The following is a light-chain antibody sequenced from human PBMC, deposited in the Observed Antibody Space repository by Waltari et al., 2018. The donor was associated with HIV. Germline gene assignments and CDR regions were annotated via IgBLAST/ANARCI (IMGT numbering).Light chain of an antibody. CDR3: SSYAASGSVI. CDR1: TINYDS. Sequence: QSALTQPASVSGSPGQSVTISCTGPTINYDSVSWYQQHPAQAPKLIIFAGTYRPSGISNRFSASKSGNTASLTISGLQAEDEAHYYCSSYAASGSVIFGGGTNLTVL. CDR2: AGT. J-gene: IGLJ2*01. V-gene: IGLV2-14*03.